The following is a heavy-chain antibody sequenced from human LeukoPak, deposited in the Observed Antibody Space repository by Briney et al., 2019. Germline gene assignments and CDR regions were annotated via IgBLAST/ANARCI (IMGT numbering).Heavy chain of an antibody. CDR3: ARGRDGYNYAGYFLDY. V-gene: IGHV1-69*06. CDR1: GGTFNNIV. CDR2: IIPIFGTT. J-gene: IGHJ4*02. Sequence: SVKVSCKASGGTFNNIVISWVRQAPGQGLELMGGIIPIFGTTHYAQKFQGRVTISADKSTSTANMELSSLRSEDTAVYYCARGRDGYNYAGYFLDYWGQGTLVTVSS. D-gene: IGHD5-24*01.